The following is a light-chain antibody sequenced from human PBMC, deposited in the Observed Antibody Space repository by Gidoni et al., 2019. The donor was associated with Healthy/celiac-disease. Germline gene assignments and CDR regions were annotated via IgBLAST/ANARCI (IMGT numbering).Light chain of an antibody. CDR3: QQYGSSPRT. J-gene: IGKJ1*01. CDR2: GAS. Sequence: EIVLTQSAGTLSLSPGERATLSCRTSLSGSSSYLAWYQQKPGQAPRLLIYGASSRATGIPDMFSGSGSGTDFTLTISRLEPEDFAVYYCQQYGSSPRTFGQGTKVEIK. CDR1: LSGSSSY. V-gene: IGKV3-20*01.